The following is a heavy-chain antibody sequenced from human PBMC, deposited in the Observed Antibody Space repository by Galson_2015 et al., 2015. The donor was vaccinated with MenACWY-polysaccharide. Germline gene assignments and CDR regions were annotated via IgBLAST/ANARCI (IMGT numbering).Heavy chain of an antibody. CDR3: ARDRLDYGDYQGGYFQH. J-gene: IGHJ1*01. Sequence: ETLSLTCAVSGGSISSSDWWSWVRQPPGKGLEWIGEIYHSGSTNYNPSLKSRVTISVDKSKNQFSLKLSSVTAADTAVYYCARDRLDYGDYQGGYFQHWGQGTLVTVSS. CDR2: IYHSGST. V-gene: IGHV4-4*02. CDR1: GGSISSSDW. D-gene: IGHD4-17*01.